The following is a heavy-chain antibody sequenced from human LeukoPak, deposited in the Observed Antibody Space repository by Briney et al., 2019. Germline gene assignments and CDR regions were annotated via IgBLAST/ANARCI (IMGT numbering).Heavy chain of an antibody. CDR1: GYPFTTYW. CDR2: IYPGDSDI. V-gene: IGHV5-51*01. CDR3: ARVMTTLTGFDY. Sequence: GESLQISCKGSGYPFTTYWIGWVRQMPGKGLEWMGIIYPGDSDIRYSPSFQGQVTISADKSISTAYLQWSSLKASDTAMYYCARVMTTLTGFDYWGQGTLVTVSS. D-gene: IGHD2/OR15-2a*01. J-gene: IGHJ4*02.